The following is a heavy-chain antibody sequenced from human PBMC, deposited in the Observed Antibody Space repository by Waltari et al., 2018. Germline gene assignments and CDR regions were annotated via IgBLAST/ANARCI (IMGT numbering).Heavy chain of an antibody. CDR1: GLTFRNYD. CDR2: IITGGGIT. V-gene: IGHV3-23*01. CDR3: AKPESYPMTLVINAYFDY. J-gene: IGHJ4*02. Sequence: EVQLLESGGALVQPGESLRLSCAASGLTFRNYDMTWVRQAPGKGLEWVSHIITGGGITYYADSVKGRFTISRDNSKNTLYLQMNGLRAEDTAVYYCAKPESYPMTLVINAYFDYWGQGTLVTVSS. D-gene: IGHD2-21*01.